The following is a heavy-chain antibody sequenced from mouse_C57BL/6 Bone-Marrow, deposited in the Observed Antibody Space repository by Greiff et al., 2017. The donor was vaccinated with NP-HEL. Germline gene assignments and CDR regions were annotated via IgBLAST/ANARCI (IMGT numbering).Heavy chain of an antibody. V-gene: IGHV5-16*01. D-gene: IGHD1-1*01. J-gene: IGHJ1*03. Sequence: EVKLEESEGGLVQPGSSMKLSCTASGFTFSDYYMAWVRQVPEKGLEWVANINYDGSSTYYLDSLKSRFIISRDNAKNILYLQMSSLKSEDTATYYCARDLDYYGSDWYFDVWGTGTTVTVSS. CDR1: GFTFSDYY. CDR2: INYDGSST. CDR3: ARDLDYYGSDWYFDV.